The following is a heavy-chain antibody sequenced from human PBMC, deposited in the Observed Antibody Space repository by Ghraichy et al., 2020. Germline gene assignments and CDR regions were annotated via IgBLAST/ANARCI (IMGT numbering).Heavy chain of an antibody. V-gene: IGHV1-8*01. CDR2: MNPNSGNT. CDR3: ARVSTVTTLLYYYYYYGMDV. Sequence: ASVKVSCKASGYTFTSYDINWVRQATGQGLEWMGWMNPNSGNTGYAQKFQGRVTMTRNTSISTAYMELSSLRSEDTAVYYCARVSTVTTLLYYYYYYGMDVWGKGTTVTVSS. CDR1: GYTFTSYD. J-gene: IGHJ6*04. D-gene: IGHD4-17*01.